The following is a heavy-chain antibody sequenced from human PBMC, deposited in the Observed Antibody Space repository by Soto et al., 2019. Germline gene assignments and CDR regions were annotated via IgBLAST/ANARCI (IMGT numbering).Heavy chain of an antibody. CDR3: ARDYIHSSGWYGDNWFDP. J-gene: IGHJ5*02. CDR2: IYYSGST. D-gene: IGHD6-19*01. Sequence: SETLSLTCTVSGGSISGSSYYWSWIRQHPGKGLEWIGYIYYSGSTYYNPSLKSRVTISVDTSKNQFSLKLSSVTAADTAVYYCARDYIHSSGWYGDNWFDPWGQGTLVTVSS. V-gene: IGHV4-31*03. CDR1: GGSISGSSYY.